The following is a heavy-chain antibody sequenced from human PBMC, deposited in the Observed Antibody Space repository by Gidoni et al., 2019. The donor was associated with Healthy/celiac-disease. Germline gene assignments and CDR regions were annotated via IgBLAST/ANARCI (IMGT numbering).Heavy chain of an antibody. D-gene: IGHD3-10*01. CDR2: ISYDGSNK. CDR1: GFTFSSYG. J-gene: IGHJ4*02. Sequence: QVQLVESGGGVVQPGRSLRISCAASGFTFSSYGMHGVRQAPGKGLEWVAVISYDGSNKYYADSVKGRFTISRDNSKNTLYLQMNSLRAEDTAVYYCSMVRGVISDYWGQGTLVTVSS. CDR3: SMVRGVISDY. V-gene: IGHV3-30*03.